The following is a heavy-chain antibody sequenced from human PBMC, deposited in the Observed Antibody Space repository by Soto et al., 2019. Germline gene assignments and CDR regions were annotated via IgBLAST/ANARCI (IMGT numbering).Heavy chain of an antibody. CDR3: ARDHGGSYQADSFDP. CDR1: GYTFTTYG. D-gene: IGHD1-26*01. CDR2: VSPYDGDT. J-gene: IGHJ5*02. Sequence: QVQLVQSGVEVKKPGASVKVSCKASGYTFTTYGISWVRHAPGQGLEWVGWVSPYDGDTNYADALQGRVTMTTDTSTTTAYMELRSLRSDDTAMYYCARDHGGSYQADSFDPWGQGTLVIVSS. V-gene: IGHV1-18*01.